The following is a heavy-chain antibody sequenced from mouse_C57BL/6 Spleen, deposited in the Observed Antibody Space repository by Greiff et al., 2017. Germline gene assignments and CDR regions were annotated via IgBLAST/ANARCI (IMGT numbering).Heavy chain of an antibody. J-gene: IGHJ3*01. CDR2: IYPGDGDT. Sequence: QVQLQQSGAELVKPGASVKISCKASGYAFSSYWMNWVKQRPGKGLEWIGQIYPGDGDTNYNGKFKGKATLTADKTSSTACMQHSSLTSEDYSVYLCARDYSNYVRFAYWGQGTLVTVSA. CDR1: GYAFSSYW. V-gene: IGHV1-80*01. CDR3: ARDYSNYVRFAY. D-gene: IGHD2-5*01.